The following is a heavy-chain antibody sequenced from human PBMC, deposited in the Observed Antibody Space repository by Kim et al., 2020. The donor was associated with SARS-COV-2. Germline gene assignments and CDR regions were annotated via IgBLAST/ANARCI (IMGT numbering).Heavy chain of an antibody. Sequence: GGFLRLSCAASGFTFSSYAMHWVRQAPGKGLEWVAVISYDGSNKYYADSVKGRFTISRDNSKNTLYLQMNSLRAEDTAVYYCARGDNNRVYYYYGMDVWGQGTTVTVSS. CDR1: GFTFSSYA. CDR3: ARGDNNRVYYYYGMDV. D-gene: IGHD1-1*01. CDR2: ISYDGSNK. J-gene: IGHJ6*02. V-gene: IGHV3-30-3*01.